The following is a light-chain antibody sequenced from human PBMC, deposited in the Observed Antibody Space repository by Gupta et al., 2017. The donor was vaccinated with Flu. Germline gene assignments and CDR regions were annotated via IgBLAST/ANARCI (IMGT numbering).Light chain of an antibody. Sequence: QSVLTQPPSVSAAPGQKLTISCSGSSSNIGNNYVSWYQQFPGTAPKLLIYYDNARPSGIPDRFSGSKSDTSATLGITGLQTGDEADCYCEAWDSSLRAVVFGGGTKLTVL. CDR3: EAWDSSLRAVV. V-gene: IGLV1-51*01. J-gene: IGLJ3*02. CDR1: SSNIGNNY. CDR2: YDN.